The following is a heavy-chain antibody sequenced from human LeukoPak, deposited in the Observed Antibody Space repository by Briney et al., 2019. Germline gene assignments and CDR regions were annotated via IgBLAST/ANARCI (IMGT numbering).Heavy chain of an antibody. CDR3: ARRRDSGSLQHFDY. D-gene: IGHD1-26*01. J-gene: IGHJ4*02. V-gene: IGHV3-23*01. CDR1: GFTFSSYA. CDR2: ISGSGGST. Sequence: GGSLRLSCAASGFTFSSYAMSWVRQAPGKGLEWVSAISGSGGSTYYADSVKGRFTISRDNAKNSLYLQMNSLRAEDTAVYYCARRRDSGSLQHFDYWGQGTLVTVSS.